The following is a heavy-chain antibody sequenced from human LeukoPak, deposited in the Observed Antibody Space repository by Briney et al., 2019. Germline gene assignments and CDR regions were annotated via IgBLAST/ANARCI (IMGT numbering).Heavy chain of an antibody. CDR3: ARLLYDSRGYYYFDY. Sequence: SETLSLTCTVSGGSVSSSSHYWGWIRQPPGKGLEWLGSIYYSGRTYNTPSLKSRVTMSVDTSKNQFSLKLSSLTAADTALYYCARLLYDSRGYYYFDYWGQGTLVTVSS. CDR2: IYYSGRT. CDR1: GGSVSSSSHY. D-gene: IGHD3-22*01. V-gene: IGHV4-39*01. J-gene: IGHJ4*02.